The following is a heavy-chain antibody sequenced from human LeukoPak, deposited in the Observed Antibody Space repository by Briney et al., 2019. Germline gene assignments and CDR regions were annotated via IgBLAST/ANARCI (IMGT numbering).Heavy chain of an antibody. V-gene: IGHV4-59*01. D-gene: IGHD5-18*01. J-gene: IGHJ4*02. CDR3: ARSGRWDTAMVDY. CDR2: IYYSGST. Sequence: SETLSLTCTVSGGSISSYYWSWIRQPPGKGLEWIGYIYYSGSTNYNPSLKSRVTISVDTSKNQFSLKLSSVTAADTAVYYCARSGRWDTAMVDYWGQGTLVTVSS. CDR1: GGSISSYY.